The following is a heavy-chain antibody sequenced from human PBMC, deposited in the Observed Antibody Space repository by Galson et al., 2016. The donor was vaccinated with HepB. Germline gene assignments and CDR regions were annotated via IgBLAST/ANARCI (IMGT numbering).Heavy chain of an antibody. D-gene: IGHD6-19*01. Sequence: SLRLSCAASGFTISTYAMSWVRQAPGKGLEWVSGISGSGGITYYADSVKGRFTISRDNSKKTLYLQMNSLRAEDTAVYYCAKETRVQWLQPHTAYYFDYWGQGTLVTVSS. CDR3: AKETRVQWLQPHTAYYFDY. J-gene: IGHJ4*02. V-gene: IGHV3-23*01. CDR1: GFTISTYA. CDR2: ISGSGGIT.